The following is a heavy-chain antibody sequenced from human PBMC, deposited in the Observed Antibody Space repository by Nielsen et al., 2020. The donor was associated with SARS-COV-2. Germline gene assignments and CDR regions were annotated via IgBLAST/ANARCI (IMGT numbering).Heavy chain of an antibody. CDR3: ARGSGYSSSWYHPVGYYYYGMDV. D-gene: IGHD6-13*01. Sequence: VRPMPGKGLEWVANIKQDGSEKYSVDSVKGRFTISRDNAKNSLYLQMNSLRAEDTAVYYCARGSGYSSSWYHPVGYYYYGMDVWGQGTTVTVSS. J-gene: IGHJ6*02. CDR2: IKQDGSEK. V-gene: IGHV3-7*05.